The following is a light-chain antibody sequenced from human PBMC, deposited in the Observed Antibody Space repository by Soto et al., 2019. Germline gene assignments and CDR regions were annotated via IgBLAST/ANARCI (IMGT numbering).Light chain of an antibody. V-gene: IGLV2-14*01. Sequence: QSVLTQPASVSGYPGQSITISCTGTSSDVDGYNYVSWYQQCPGKAPKLIIFDVSDRPSGVSNRFSASKSGNMASLTISGLQAEDEADYYCSSYISSSTPVVFGGGTQLTVL. J-gene: IGLJ2*01. CDR2: DVS. CDR1: SSDVDGYNY. CDR3: SSYISSSTPVV.